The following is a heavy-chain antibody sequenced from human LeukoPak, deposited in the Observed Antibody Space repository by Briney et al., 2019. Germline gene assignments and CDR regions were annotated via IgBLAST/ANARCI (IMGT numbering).Heavy chain of an antibody. V-gene: IGHV4-59*08. Sequence: SETLSPTCTVSGGSISRFDWRWIRQPPGKGLEGIGSMSDSGSTNYNPSLNSRLTISVDTSKNEVTLNLSSVTAADTAVYYCARHGSGGRAFAIWGQGTMVTVSS. D-gene: IGHD1-26*01. CDR1: GGSISRFD. CDR3: ARHGSGGRAFAI. CDR2: MSDSGST. J-gene: IGHJ3*02.